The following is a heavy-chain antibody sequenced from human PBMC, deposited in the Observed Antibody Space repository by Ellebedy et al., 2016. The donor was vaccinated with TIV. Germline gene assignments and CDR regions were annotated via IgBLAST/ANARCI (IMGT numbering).Heavy chain of an antibody. Sequence: ASVKVSCXASGYTFTSYGISWVRQAPGQGLEWMGWISAYNGNTNYAQKLQGRVTMTTDKSTSTAYMELSSLRSEDTAVYYCARDLDSSGWGTWFDPWGQGTLVTVSS. D-gene: IGHD6-19*01. J-gene: IGHJ5*02. CDR1: GYTFTSYG. V-gene: IGHV1-18*01. CDR2: ISAYNGNT. CDR3: ARDLDSSGWGTWFDP.